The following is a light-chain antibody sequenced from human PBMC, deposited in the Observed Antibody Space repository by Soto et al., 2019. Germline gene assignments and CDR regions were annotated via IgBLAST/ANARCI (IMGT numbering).Light chain of an antibody. J-gene: IGKJ2*01. CDR2: GAS. CDR1: ESVSSS. V-gene: IGKV3-15*01. Sequence: EIVMTQSPDTLSVSPGERATVSCRASESVSSSLAWYQQKAGQAPRLLIYGASTRATGIPARFSGSGSGTEFTLTISTLQSEDVAIYYCQQYNSWPPYTFGQGTK. CDR3: QQYNSWPPYT.